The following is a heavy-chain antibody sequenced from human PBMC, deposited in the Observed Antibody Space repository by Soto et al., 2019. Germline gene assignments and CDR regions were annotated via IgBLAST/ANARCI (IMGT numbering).Heavy chain of an antibody. Sequence: SETLSLTCTVSGGSISSYYWSWIRQPPGKGLEWIGYIYYSGSTNYNPSLKSRVTISVDTSKNQFSLKLSSVTAADTAVYYCARHLGDYGDLWAFDIWGQGTMVTVSS. CDR3: ARHLGDYGDLWAFDI. D-gene: IGHD4-17*01. J-gene: IGHJ3*02. CDR2: IYYSGST. V-gene: IGHV4-59*01. CDR1: GGSISSYY.